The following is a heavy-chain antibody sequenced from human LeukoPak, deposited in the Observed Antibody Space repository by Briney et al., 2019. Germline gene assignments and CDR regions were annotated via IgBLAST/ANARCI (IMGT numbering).Heavy chain of an antibody. CDR3: ARGVKAPFWGSRPDY. D-gene: IGHD7-27*01. V-gene: IGHV1-8*01. Sequence: ASVKVSCKASGYTFTSYDINWVRQAPGQGLEWMGWMNPNSGNTGYAQKFQGRVTMTRNTSISTAYMELSSLRSEDTAVYYCARGVKAPFWGSRPDYWGQGTLVTVSS. CDR1: GYTFTSYD. J-gene: IGHJ4*02. CDR2: MNPNSGNT.